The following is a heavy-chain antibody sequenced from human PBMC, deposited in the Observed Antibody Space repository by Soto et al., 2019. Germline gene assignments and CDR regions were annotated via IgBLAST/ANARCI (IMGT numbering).Heavy chain of an antibody. J-gene: IGHJ6*04. CDR2: IYYSGST. D-gene: IGHD2-2*01. Sequence: PSETLSLTCTVSGGSISSGGYYWSCIRQHPGKGLEWIGYIYYSGSTYYNPSLKSRVTISVDTSKNQFSLKLSSVTAADTAVYYWARVGLVVPAAILRNYYYYGLDVWGKGTRVTVSS. V-gene: IGHV4-31*03. CDR1: GGSISSGGYY. CDR3: ARVGLVVPAAILRNYYYYGLDV.